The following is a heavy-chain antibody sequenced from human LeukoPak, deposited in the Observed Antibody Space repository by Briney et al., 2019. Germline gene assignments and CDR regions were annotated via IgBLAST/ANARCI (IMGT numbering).Heavy chain of an antibody. Sequence: SETLSLTCTVSGGYIGSYYWSWIRQPAGKGLEWIGRIYTSENTDYNPSLKTRVTMSVDMSTSQFSLRLTSVTAADTAVYYCAREGDYGDYSKSFYYMDVWGKGTTVTVSS. V-gene: IGHV4-4*07. CDR2: IYTSENT. CDR1: GGYIGSYY. D-gene: IGHD4-17*01. CDR3: AREGDYGDYSKSFYYMDV. J-gene: IGHJ6*03.